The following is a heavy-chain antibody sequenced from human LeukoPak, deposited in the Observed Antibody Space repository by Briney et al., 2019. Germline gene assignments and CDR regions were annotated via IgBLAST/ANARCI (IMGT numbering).Heavy chain of an antibody. Sequence: GGSLRLSCAASGFTFSSYWMSWVRQAPGKGLEWVSAISGSGGSTYYADSVKGRFTISRDNSKNTLYLQMNSLRAEDTAIYFCASQDSSDYLIKTKYYFDYWGQGTLVTVSS. CDR1: GFTFSSYW. CDR2: ISGSGGST. D-gene: IGHD3-22*01. V-gene: IGHV3-23*01. CDR3: ASQDSSDYLIKTKYYFDY. J-gene: IGHJ4*02.